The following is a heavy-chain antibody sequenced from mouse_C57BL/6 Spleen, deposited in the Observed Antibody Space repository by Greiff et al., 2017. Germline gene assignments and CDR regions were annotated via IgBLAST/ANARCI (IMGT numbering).Heavy chain of an antibody. V-gene: IGHV1-69*01. J-gene: IGHJ3*01. D-gene: IGHD4-1*01. Sequence: VQLQQPGAELVMPGASVKLSCKASGYTFTSYWMHWVKQRPGQGLEWIGEIDPSDSYTNYNQKFKGKSTLTVDKSSSTAYMQLSSLTSEDSAVYYCARVLGGWFAYWGQGTLVTVSA. CDR3: ARVLGGWFAY. CDR2: IDPSDSYT. CDR1: GYTFTSYW.